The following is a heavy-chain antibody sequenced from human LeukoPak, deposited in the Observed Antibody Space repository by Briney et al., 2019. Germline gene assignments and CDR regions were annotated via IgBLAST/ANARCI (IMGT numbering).Heavy chain of an antibody. J-gene: IGHJ4*02. CDR2: IYYSGST. V-gene: IGHV4-30-4*07. CDR3: ARDEGEGGFDY. CDR1: GGSISSGGYS. D-gene: IGHD3-16*01. Sequence: SQTLSLTCAVSGGSISSGGYSWSWIRQPPGKGLEWIGSIYYSGSTYYNPSLKSRVTISVDTSKNQFSLKLSSVTAADTAVYYCARDEGEGGFDYWGQGTLVTVSS.